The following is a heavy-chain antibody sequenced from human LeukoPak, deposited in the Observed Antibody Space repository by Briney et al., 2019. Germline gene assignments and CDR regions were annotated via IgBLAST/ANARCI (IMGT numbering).Heavy chain of an antibody. D-gene: IGHD5-12*01. V-gene: IGHV3-53*01. CDR3: AREIEVATPRGGNWFDP. CDR2: IYSGGST. CDR1: GFTVSSNY. J-gene: IGHJ5*02. Sequence: GGSLRLSCAASGFTVSSNYMSWVRQAPGKGLEWVSVIYSGGSTYYADSVKGRFTISRDNSKNTLYLQMNSLRAEDTAVYYCAREIEVATPRGGNWFDPRGQGTLVTVSS.